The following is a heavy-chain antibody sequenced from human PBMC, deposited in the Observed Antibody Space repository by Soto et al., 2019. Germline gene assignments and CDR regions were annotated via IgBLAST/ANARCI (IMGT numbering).Heavy chain of an antibody. CDR2: IIPIFGTA. CDR3: ARDRDPVRYFGWLSSRPDAFDI. Sequence: SVKVSCKASGGTFSSYAISWVRQAPGQGLEWMGGIIPIFGTANYAQKFQGRVTITADESTSTAYMELSSLRSEDTAVYYCARDRDPVRYFGWLSSRPDAFDIWGQGTMVTVSS. CDR1: GGTFSSYA. J-gene: IGHJ3*02. D-gene: IGHD3-9*01. V-gene: IGHV1-69*13.